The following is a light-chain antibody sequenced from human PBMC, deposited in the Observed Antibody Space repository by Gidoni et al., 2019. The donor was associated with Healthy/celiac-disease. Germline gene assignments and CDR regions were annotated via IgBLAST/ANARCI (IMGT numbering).Light chain of an antibody. CDR2: DDS. J-gene: IGLJ1*01. CDR1: NIGSKS. Sequence: SYVLTQPPSVAVAPGKTARITCGGNNIGSKSVHWYQQKPGQAPVLVVYDDSDRPSGIPERFSGSNSGNMATLTISRVEAGDEADYYCQVWDLSSAHPYVFGTGTKVTVL. CDR3: QVWDLSSAHPYV. V-gene: IGLV3-21*03.